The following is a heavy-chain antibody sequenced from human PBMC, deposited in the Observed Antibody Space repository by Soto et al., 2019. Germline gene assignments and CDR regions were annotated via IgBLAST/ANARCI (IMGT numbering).Heavy chain of an antibody. V-gene: IGHV4-34*01. CDR1: GGSFSGYY. J-gene: IGHJ4*02. D-gene: IGHD4-17*01. Sequence: SETLSLTCAVYGGSFSGYYWSWIRQPPGKGLEWIGEINHSGSTNYNPSLKSRVTISVDTSKNQFSLKLSSVTAADTAVYYCARGVSYGDYVGGSEKTFDYWGQGTLVTVS. CDR2: INHSGST. CDR3: ARGVSYGDYVGGSEKTFDY.